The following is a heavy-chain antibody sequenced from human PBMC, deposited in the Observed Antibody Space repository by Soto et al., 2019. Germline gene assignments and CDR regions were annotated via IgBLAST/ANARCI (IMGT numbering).Heavy chain of an antibody. CDR1: GGSISSYY. Sequence: ETLSLTCTVSGGSISSYYWSWIRQPPGKGLEWIGYIYYSGSTNYNPSLKSRVTISVDTSKNQFSLKLSSVTAADTAVYYCARVMVYARVSWFDPWGQGTLVTVSS. CDR2: IYYSGST. J-gene: IGHJ5*02. D-gene: IGHD2-8*01. V-gene: IGHV4-59*01. CDR3: ARVMVYARVSWFDP.